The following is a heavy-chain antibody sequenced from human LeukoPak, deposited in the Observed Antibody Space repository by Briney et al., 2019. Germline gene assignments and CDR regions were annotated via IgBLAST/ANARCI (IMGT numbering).Heavy chain of an antibody. CDR1: GFTFRNYG. Sequence: GGSLRLSCAASGFTFRNYGMHWVRQATGKGLEWVSFIWSDGNNRFYADSVKGRFTISRDNSKNMLYLQMDTLRAEDTGLYYCAKDPGASVSGFYMDVWGKGTTVIVSS. D-gene: IGHD2-8*02. CDR2: IWSDGNNR. J-gene: IGHJ6*03. V-gene: IGHV3-30*02. CDR3: AKDPGASVSGFYMDV.